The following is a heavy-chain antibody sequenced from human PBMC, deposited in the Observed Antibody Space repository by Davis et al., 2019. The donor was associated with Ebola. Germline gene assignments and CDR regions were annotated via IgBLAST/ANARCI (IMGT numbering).Heavy chain of an antibody. CDR2: INHSGST. Sequence: MPSETLTLPCAVYGGSFSSYYWSWISQPQGKGLGWIGEINHSGSTNYNPSFKSRVTISVDTSKNQFSLKLSSVTAADTAVYYWARWPPLRVWYYGMDFWGQGTTVTVSS. J-gene: IGHJ6*02. CDR3: ARWPPLRVWYYGMDF. D-gene: IGHD4-23*01. V-gene: IGHV4-34*01. CDR1: GGSFSSYY.